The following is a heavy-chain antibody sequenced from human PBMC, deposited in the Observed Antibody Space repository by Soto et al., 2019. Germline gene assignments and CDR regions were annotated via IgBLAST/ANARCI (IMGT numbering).Heavy chain of an antibody. Sequence: SETLSLTCTISGGSISSGGYYWSWVRQNPRRGLEWIGNIYYSGNTYYNPSLKSRLTISVDTSKNQFSLNLSSVTAADTAVYYCARDRLMATAGTASHYFGLDVWAQGTTVTVS. V-gene: IGHV4-31*03. CDR1: GGSISSGGYY. D-gene: IGHD5-18*01. J-gene: IGHJ6*02. CDR3: ARDRLMATAGTASHYFGLDV. CDR2: IYYSGNT.